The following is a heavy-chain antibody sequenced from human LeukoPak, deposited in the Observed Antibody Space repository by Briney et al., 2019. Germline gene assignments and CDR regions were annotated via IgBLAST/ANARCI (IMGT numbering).Heavy chain of an antibody. D-gene: IGHD1-26*01. CDR1: GFTFGNCG. V-gene: IGHV3-23*01. J-gene: IGHJ6*03. CDR3: ARDPYSGAYYEGYYYYYMDV. Sequence: GGTLRLSCAASGFTFGNCGMSWVRQAPGKGLEWVSAISGSGGSTYYADSVKGRFTISRDNSKNTLFLQMNSLRAEDTAVYYCARDPYSGAYYEGYYYYYMDVWGKGTTVTVS. CDR2: ISGSGGST.